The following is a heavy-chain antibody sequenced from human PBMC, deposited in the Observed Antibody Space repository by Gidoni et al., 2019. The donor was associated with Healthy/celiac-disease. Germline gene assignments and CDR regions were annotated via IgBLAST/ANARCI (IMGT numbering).Heavy chain of an antibody. V-gene: IGHV3-30*18. J-gene: IGHJ4*02. CDR1: GFPFRSYG. Sequence: QVQLVESGGGVGQPGRSLRLTCAASGFPFRSYGMHWVRKAPGQGLEWLAVISYDGSNKYYADSVKGRFTISRDNSKNTLYLQMNSLRAEDTAVYYCAKDLGHGDYYFIDYWGQGSLVTVAS. CDR2: ISYDGSNK. CDR3: AKDLGHGDYYFIDY. D-gene: IGHD4-17*01.